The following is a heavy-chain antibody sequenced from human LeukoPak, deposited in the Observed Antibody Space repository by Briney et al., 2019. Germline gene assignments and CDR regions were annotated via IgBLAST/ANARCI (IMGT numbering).Heavy chain of an antibody. V-gene: IGHV3-30*18. CDR1: GFTFRSYG. CDR3: AKDPPAYYYDSSGYLDY. Sequence: GALRLSCAASGFTFRSYGIHWVRQAPGKGLEWVAVISYDGSNKYYADSVKGRFTISRDNSKNTLYLQMNSLRAEDTAVYYCAKDPPAYYYDSSGYLDYWGQGTLVTVSS. D-gene: IGHD3-22*01. J-gene: IGHJ4*02. CDR2: ISYDGSNK.